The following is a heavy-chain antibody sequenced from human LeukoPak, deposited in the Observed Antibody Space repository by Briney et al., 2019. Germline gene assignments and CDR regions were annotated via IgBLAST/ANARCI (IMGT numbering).Heavy chain of an antibody. CDR2: SNDSGGT. J-gene: IGHJ6*03. CDR1: GGTFSGYY. D-gene: IGHD1-26*01. Sequence: SETLSLTCAVYGGTFSGYYWSWIRQPPGKRLEWVGESNDSGGTNYKPSLKSRVTISADKSKNQVSLKLTSVTAADTAVYYCARLSVIVGAALEYYYYYMDVWGQGTTVTVSS. CDR3: ARLSVIVGAALEYYYYYMDV. V-gene: IGHV4-34*01.